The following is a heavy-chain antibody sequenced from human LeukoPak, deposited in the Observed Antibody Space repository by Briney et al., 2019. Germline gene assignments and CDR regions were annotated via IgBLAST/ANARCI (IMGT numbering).Heavy chain of an antibody. CDR1: GGSITSSTYY. Sequence: SETLSLTCTVSGGSITSSTYYWGWIRQPPGKGLEWIGSIYYSGSTYYNPSLKSRVTISVDTSKSHFSLKVTSVTAADTAVYYCARHGDFWSGYPLEYFDYWGQGTLVTVSS. J-gene: IGHJ4*02. V-gene: IGHV4-39*01. CDR3: ARHGDFWSGYPLEYFDY. D-gene: IGHD3-3*01. CDR2: IYYSGST.